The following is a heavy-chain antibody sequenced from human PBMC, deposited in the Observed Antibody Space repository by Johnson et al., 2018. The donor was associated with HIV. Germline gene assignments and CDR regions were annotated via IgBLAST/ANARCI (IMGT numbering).Heavy chain of an antibody. J-gene: IGHJ3*02. Sequence: QVQLVESGGGVVQSGRSLRLSCAASGFTFSYYAMHWVRQAPGKGLEWVAVISYDGSNKYYADSVKGRFTISRDNSKNTLYLQMNSLRAEDTAVYYCAKYRAIYSSLAVVAFDIWGQGTMVTVSS. CDR1: GFTFSYYA. D-gene: IGHD6-13*01. CDR3: AKYRAIYSSLAVVAFDI. CDR2: ISYDGSNK. V-gene: IGHV3-30-3*02.